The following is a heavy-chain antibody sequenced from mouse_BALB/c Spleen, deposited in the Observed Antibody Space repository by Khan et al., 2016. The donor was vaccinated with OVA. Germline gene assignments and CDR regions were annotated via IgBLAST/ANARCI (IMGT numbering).Heavy chain of an antibody. Sequence: VKLEESGPGLVAPSQSLSITCTVSGFSLTNYGVHWVRQPPGKGLEWLGVIWAGGNTNYTSALMSRLSISKDNSKSQVFLKMNSLQTDDTAMYYCARDRGGFDYWGQGTTLTVSS. CDR1: GFSLTNYG. CDR2: IWAGGNT. J-gene: IGHJ2*01. CDR3: ARDRGGFDY. V-gene: IGHV2-9*02.